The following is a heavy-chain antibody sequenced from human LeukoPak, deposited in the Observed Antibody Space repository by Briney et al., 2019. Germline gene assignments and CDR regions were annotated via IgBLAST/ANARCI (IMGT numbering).Heavy chain of an antibody. V-gene: IGHV3-30*18. CDR1: GFTFSSYG. D-gene: IGHD6-13*01. J-gene: IGHJ4*02. Sequence: GGSLRLSCAASGFTFSSYGMSWVRQAPGKGLEWVAVISYDGSNKYYADSVKGRFTISRDNSKNTLYLQMNSLRAEDTAVYYCAKSIAAACDYWGQGTLVTVSS. CDR3: AKSIAAACDY. CDR2: ISYDGSNK.